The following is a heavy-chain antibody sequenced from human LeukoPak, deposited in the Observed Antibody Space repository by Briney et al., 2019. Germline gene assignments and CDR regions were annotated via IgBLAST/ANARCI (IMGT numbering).Heavy chain of an antibody. D-gene: IGHD4-11*01. V-gene: IGHV3-7*01. J-gene: IGHJ4*02. CDR3: ARDRYSNSY. CDR1: GFTFSNYW. CDR2: IKQDGSEK. Sequence: GGSLRLSCAACGFTFSNYWMTWVRQAPGRGLEWVARIKQDGSEKDYVDSVKGRFTISRDNAKNSLYLQMNSLRAEDTAVYYCARDRYSNSYWGQGTLVTVSS.